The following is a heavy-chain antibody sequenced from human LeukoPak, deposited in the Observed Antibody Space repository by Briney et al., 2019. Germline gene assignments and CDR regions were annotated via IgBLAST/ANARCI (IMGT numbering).Heavy chain of an antibody. CDR1: GFTFSDYY. V-gene: IGHV3-11*04. D-gene: IGHD3-10*01. CDR2: ISSSGSAI. J-gene: IGHJ4*02. CDR3: ARDPNYGSGSYYGY. Sequence: GGSLRLSCAASGFTFSDYYMSWIRQAPGKGLEWVSYISSSGSAICYADSVKGRFTISRDNAKNSLYLQMNSLRAEDTAVYYCARDPNYGSGSYYGYWGQGTLVTVSS.